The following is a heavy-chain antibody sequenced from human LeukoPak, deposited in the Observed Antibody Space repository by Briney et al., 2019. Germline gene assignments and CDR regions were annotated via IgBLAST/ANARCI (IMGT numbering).Heavy chain of an antibody. J-gene: IGHJ4*02. CDR1: GFTFSSYW. CDR3: ARGLSHCSGGSCYSYYFDY. D-gene: IGHD2-15*01. CDR2: IKQDGSEK. V-gene: IGHV3-7*01. Sequence: GGSLRLSCAASGFTFSSYWMSWVRQAPGKGLEWVANIKQDGSEKYYVDSVKGRFTISRDNAKNSLYLQMNSLRAEDTAVYYCARGLSHCSGGSCYSYYFDYWGQGTLVTVSS.